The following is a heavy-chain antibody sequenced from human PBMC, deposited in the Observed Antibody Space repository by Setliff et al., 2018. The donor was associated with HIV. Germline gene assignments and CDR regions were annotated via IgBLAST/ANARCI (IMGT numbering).Heavy chain of an antibody. CDR1: GYSFTNYW. V-gene: IGHV5-51*01. D-gene: IGHD5-12*01. CDR2: IYPSDFDT. Sequence: GESLKISCKGSGYSFTNYWIAGVRQKPGKCLEWMVIIYPSDFDTRYSPSFQGQVTISADTSTNTAHLHWDSLQASDTAMYYCARPSYSGYDYSFDYWGQGTLVTVSS. CDR3: ARPSYSGYDYSFDY. J-gene: IGHJ4*02.